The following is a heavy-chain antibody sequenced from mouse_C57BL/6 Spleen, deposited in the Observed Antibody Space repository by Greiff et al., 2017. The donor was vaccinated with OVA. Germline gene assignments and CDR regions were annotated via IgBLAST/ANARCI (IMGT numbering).Heavy chain of an antibody. Sequence: EVQLQQSGGGLVKPGGSLKLSCAASGFTFSDYGMHWVRQAPEKGLEWVAYISSGSSTIYYADTVKGRFTISRDNAKNTLFLQMTSLRSEDTAMYYCASTVVADYYAMDYWGQGTSVTVSS. CDR2: ISSGSSTI. CDR3: ASTVVADYYAMDY. J-gene: IGHJ4*01. V-gene: IGHV5-17*01. CDR1: GFTFSDYG. D-gene: IGHD1-1*01.